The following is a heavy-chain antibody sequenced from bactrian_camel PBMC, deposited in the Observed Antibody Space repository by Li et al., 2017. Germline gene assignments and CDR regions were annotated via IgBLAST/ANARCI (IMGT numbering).Heavy chain of an antibody. Sequence: VQLVESGGGSVQAGGSLRLSCAYSGITNNRNLMGWFRQAPGKEREGVASVYTDTGRTNYADSVMGRFTISQDNAKKTVYLQMNNLQPEDTATYYCAEGRGSRGEHCYSLNYWGQGTQVTVS. CDR2: VYTDTGRT. D-gene: IGHD6*01. CDR1: GITNNRNL. CDR3: AEGRGSRGEHCYSLNY. J-gene: IGHJ4*01. V-gene: IGHV3S54*01.